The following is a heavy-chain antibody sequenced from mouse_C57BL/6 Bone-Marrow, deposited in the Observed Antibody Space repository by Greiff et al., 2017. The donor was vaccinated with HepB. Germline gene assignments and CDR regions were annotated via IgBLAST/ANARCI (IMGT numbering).Heavy chain of an antibody. V-gene: IGHV1-82*01. J-gene: IGHJ3*01. CDR2: IYPGDGDT. Sequence: QVQLQQSGPELVKPGASVKISCKASGYAFSSSWMNWVKQRPGKGLEWIGRIYPGDGDTNYNGKFKGKATLTADRSSSTAYMQLSSLTSEDSAVYFCAREGYYGSSYLAWFAYWGQGTLVTVSA. D-gene: IGHD1-1*01. CDR3: AREGYYGSSYLAWFAY. CDR1: GYAFSSSW.